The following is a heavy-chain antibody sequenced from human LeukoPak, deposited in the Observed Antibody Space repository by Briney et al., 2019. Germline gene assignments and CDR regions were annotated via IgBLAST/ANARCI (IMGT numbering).Heavy chain of an antibody. CDR2: SGST. V-gene: IGHV4-38-2*02. CDR3: ASDSDQIPTGEGYAYDI. D-gene: IGHD3-10*01. Sequence: KASETLSLTCTVSGYSISSGYYWGWIRQPPGKGLEWIGSGSTYYNPSLKSRVTISVDTSKNQFSLKLSSVTAADTAVYYCASDSDQIPTGEGYAYDIWGQGTMVTVSS. J-gene: IGHJ3*02. CDR1: GYSISSGYY.